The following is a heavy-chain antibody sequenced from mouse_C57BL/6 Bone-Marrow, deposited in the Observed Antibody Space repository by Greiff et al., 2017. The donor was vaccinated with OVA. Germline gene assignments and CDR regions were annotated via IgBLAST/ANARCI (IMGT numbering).Heavy chain of an antibody. CDR3: ARGAY. J-gene: IGHJ3*01. CDR2: IAPSDSYI. V-gene: IGHV1-59*01. Sequence: QVQLQQPGAELVRPGTSVKLSCKASGYTFTNYWMHWVKQRPGQGLEWIGVIAPSDSYINYNQKFKGRATLTVDTSSSTAYMHLSSLTSEDSAVYFCARGAYWGQGTLVTVSA. CDR1: GYTFTNYW.